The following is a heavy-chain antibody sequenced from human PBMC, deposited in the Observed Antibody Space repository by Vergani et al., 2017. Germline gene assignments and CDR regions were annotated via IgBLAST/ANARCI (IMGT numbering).Heavy chain of an antibody. CDR1: GGSFTSYH. D-gene: IGHD4-11*01. Sequence: QVQLQQWGGGLLKPSETLSLTCVVTGGSFTSYHWTWIRQSPGEGLEWVGDIDHTGRPDYNPSLKSLLTMSVDKSRNQFSLTLNSVTATDTAIYFCERVNTETNGHLYYYYYMDVWGQETAVTVS. CDR3: ERVNTETNGHLYYYYYMDV. J-gene: IGHJ6*03. CDR2: IDHTGRP. V-gene: IGHV4-34*01.